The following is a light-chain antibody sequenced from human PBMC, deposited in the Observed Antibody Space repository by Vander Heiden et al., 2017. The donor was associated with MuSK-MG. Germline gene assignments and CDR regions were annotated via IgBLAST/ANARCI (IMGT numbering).Light chain of an antibody. CDR3: GTWDVSLRAVV. CDR2: DND. V-gene: IGLV1-51*01. CDR1: SSNIGGVY. J-gene: IGLJ3*02. Sequence: QSVLTQPPEVSAATGQKVTISCSGSSSNIGGVYVSWYQQLPGTAPKLLIYDNDTRPSGIPDRFSGSKSGTSATLSITGLQTGDEADYSCGTWDVSLRAVVFGGGTKVTVL.